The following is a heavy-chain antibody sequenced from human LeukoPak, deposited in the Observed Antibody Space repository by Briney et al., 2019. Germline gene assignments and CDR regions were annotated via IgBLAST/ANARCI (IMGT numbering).Heavy chain of an antibody. CDR1: GYTFTGYY. J-gene: IGHJ4*02. Sequence: GASVKVSCKASGYTFTGYYMHWVRQAPGQGLEWMGWINPNSGGTNYAQKFQGRVTMTRDTSISTAYMELSRLRSDDTAVYYCARRPPIRTDTAMVPSDYWGQGTLVTVSS. CDR2: INPNSGGT. D-gene: IGHD5-18*01. V-gene: IGHV1-2*02. CDR3: ARRPPIRTDTAMVPSDY.